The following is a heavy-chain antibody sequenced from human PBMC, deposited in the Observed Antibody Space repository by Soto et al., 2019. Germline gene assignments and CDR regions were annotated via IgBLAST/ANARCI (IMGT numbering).Heavy chain of an antibody. J-gene: IGHJ4*02. CDR1: GFRFTDYY. CDR3: ARSSAYPYYFDY. D-gene: IGHD2-21*01. V-gene: IGHV3-11*01. Sequence: GGSLRLSCAASGFRFTDYYMTWIRQAPGKGLEWVSYISSGGNAIYYADSVKGRFTISKDNTKKSLYLQMNYLRAEGTAVYYCARSSAYPYYFDYWGQGALVTVSS. CDR2: ISSGGNAI.